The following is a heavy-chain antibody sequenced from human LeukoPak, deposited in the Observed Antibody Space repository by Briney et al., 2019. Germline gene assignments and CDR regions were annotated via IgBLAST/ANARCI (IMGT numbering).Heavy chain of an antibody. CDR1: GYTLTELS. CDR3: ATIVRGGLDY. J-gene: IGHJ4*02. CDR2: FDAEDGET. D-gene: IGHD3-16*01. Sequence: ASVKVSCKVSGYTLTELSIHCVRHAHRKGLEWMGAFDAEDGETIYAQKFQGRVTMTEDTSTDTAYMALSSLGPEDTAVYYCATIVRGGLDYWGQGTLVTVSS. V-gene: IGHV1-24*01.